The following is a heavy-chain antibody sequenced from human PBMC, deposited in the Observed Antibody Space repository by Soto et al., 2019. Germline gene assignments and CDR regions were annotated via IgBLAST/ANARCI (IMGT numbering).Heavy chain of an antibody. CDR2: IYPGDSDT. Sequence: PGESLKISCKGSGYSFTSDWIGWVRQMPGKGLEWMGIIYPGDSDTRYSPSFQGQVTISADKSISTAYLQWSSLKASDTAMYYCARLRTGGSSWDYGSASRWYYCYYGMDVWGQGTRVTVSS. J-gene: IGHJ6*02. CDR1: GYSFTSDW. V-gene: IGHV5-51*01. CDR3: ARLRTGGSSWDYGSASRWYYCYYGMDV. D-gene: IGHD6-13*01.